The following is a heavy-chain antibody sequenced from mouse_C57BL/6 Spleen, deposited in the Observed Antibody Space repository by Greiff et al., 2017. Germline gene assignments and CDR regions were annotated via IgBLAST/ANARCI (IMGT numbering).Heavy chain of an antibody. CDR3: QRVQLGKEGGY. Sequence: PGASVPSSCKASGYSFTSSSPPWVKQRPGQPPEWIGMIHPNSGTPTSPPPFKSKATPTVDKSSSTAYMQLSSLTSEDSAVYYLQRVQLGKEGGYWGQGTALTGSS. CDR1: GYSFTSSS. D-gene: IGHD4-1*02. J-gene: IGHJ2*01. CDR2: IHPNSGTP. V-gene: IGHV1-64*01.